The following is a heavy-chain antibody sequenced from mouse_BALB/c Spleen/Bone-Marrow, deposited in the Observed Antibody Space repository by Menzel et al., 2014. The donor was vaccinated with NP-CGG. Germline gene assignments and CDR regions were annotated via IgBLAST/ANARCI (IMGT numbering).Heavy chain of an antibody. CDR1: GFNIKDTY. CDR2: IDPANGNT. CDR3: ARRAARATGFAY. Sequence: EVKLQESGAELVKPGASVKLSCTASGFNIKDTYMHWVKQRPEQGLEWIGRIDPANGNTKYDPKFQGKATITADTSSNTAYLQPSSLTSEDTAVYYCARRAARATGFAYWGQGTLVTVSA. D-gene: IGHD3-1*01. J-gene: IGHJ3*01. V-gene: IGHV14-3*02.